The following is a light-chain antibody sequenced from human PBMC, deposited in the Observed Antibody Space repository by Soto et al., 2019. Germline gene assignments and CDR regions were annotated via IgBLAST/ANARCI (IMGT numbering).Light chain of an antibody. CDR2: GNS. J-gene: IGLJ3*02. Sequence: SVLTQPPSVSGAPGQRVTISCTGSSSNIGAGYDVKWYQQLPGTAPKLLIHGNSNRPSGVPDRFSGSKSGTSASLAITGLQAEDEADYYCQSYDSSLSGWVFGGGTKLTVL. V-gene: IGLV1-40*01. CDR1: SSNIGAGYD. CDR3: QSYDSSLSGWV.